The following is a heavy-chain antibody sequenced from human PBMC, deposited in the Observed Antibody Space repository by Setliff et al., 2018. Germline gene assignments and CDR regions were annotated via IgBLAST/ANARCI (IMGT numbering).Heavy chain of an antibody. CDR3: ARVAEASMRHIGIFGVVPHGFDI. V-gene: IGHV4-59*01. CDR1: GGSISSNY. CDR2: IHYSGST. Sequence: KTSETLSLTCSVSGGSISSNYWSWMRQPPGKGLEWIGYIHYSGSTSYNPSLKSRVTILVDTSKNQLSLMVNSMTAADTAVYYCARVAEASMRHIGIFGVVPHGFDIWGQGTMVTVSS. D-gene: IGHD3-3*01. J-gene: IGHJ3*02.